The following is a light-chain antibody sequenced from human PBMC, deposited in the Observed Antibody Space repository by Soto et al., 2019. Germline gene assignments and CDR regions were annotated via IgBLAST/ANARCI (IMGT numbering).Light chain of an antibody. V-gene: IGKV1-5*01. CDR1: QNVRSW. CDR3: QQYDEYPLT. J-gene: IGKJ4*01. CDR2: DTS. Sequence: QMTQSPSTLSASVGDTVTITFRASQNVRSWLAWYQQRPGKVPNLLIWDTSKLQSGVPSRFSGSGSGTEFTLTIASLQRDDFATYWCQQYDEYPLTFGGGTKVDIK.